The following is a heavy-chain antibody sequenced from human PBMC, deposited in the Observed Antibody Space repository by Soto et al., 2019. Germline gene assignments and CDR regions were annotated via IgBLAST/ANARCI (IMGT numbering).Heavy chain of an antibody. D-gene: IGHD3-16*01. CDR3: ARDSSRTYYDYVWGRVDY. Sequence: QVQLVESGGGGVQPGRSLRLSCAASGFTFSSYAMHWVRQAPGKGLEWVAVISYDGSNKYYADSVKGRFTISRDNSKNTPYLQMNSLRAEDTAVYYCARDSSRTYYDYVWGRVDYWGQGTLVTVSS. J-gene: IGHJ4*02. V-gene: IGHV3-30-3*01. CDR1: GFTFSSYA. CDR2: ISYDGSNK.